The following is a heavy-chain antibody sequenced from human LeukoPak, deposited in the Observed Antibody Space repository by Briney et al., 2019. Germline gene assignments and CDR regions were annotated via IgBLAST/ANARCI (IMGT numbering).Heavy chain of an antibody. J-gene: IGHJ4*02. CDR3: ARDLPLIAVAGGYDY. CDR2: IKQDGSEK. V-gene: IGHV3-7*01. Sequence: GGSLRLSCAASGFTFSSYWMSWVRQAPGKGLEWVANIKQDGSEKYYVDSVKGRFTISRDNAKNSLYLQMNSLRAEDTAVYYCARDLPLIAVAGGYDYWGQGTLVTVSS. D-gene: IGHD6-19*01. CDR1: GFTFSSYW.